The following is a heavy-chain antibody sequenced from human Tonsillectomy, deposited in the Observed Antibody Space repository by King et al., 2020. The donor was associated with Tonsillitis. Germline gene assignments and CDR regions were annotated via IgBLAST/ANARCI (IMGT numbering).Heavy chain of an antibody. CDR3: ARYVSGRFDY. V-gene: IGHV4-39*01. J-gene: IGHJ4*02. D-gene: IGHD1-26*01. CDR2: LYYSGAI. Sequence: QLQESGPGVVKPSETLSLTCTVSGGSISSSDHYWAWIRQPPGKGLEWIGYLYYSGAIFYNPSLQSRITISGGTSENRFSLKLRSVTAADTAVYFCARYVSGRFDYWGQGALVTVSS. CDR1: GGSISSSDHY.